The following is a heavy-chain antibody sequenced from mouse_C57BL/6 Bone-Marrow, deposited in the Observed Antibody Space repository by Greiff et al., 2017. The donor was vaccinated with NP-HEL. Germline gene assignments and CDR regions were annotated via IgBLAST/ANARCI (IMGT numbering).Heavy chain of an antibody. V-gene: IGHV1-9*01. J-gene: IGHJ3*01. CDR1: GYTFTGYW. Sequence: QVQLQQSGAELMKPGASVKLSCKATGYTFTGYWLEWVKQRPGHGLEWIGEILPGSGSTNYNEKFKGKATFTTETSPNTAYIQLSSLTTKDSAIYNCARSDSSGYGAWFAYWGQGTLVTVSA. CDR2: ILPGSGST. CDR3: ARSDSSGYGAWFAY. D-gene: IGHD3-2*02.